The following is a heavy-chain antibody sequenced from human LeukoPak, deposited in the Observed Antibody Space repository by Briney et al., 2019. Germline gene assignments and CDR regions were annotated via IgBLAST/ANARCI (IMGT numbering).Heavy chain of an antibody. CDR3: ARARGYSWIDS. V-gene: IGHV3-53*01. Sequence: GGSLRLSCAASGFIVSSSYMSWVRQAPGKGLEWVSVIYTGGNTYYADSVKGRFTISRDDSKNTLYLQTNSLRAEDTAVYYCARARGYSWIDSWGQGTLVTVSS. J-gene: IGHJ5*01. CDR1: GFIVSSSY. D-gene: IGHD3-10*01. CDR2: IYTGGNT.